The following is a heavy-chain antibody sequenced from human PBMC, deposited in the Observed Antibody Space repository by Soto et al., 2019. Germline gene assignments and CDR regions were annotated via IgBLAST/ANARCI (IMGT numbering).Heavy chain of an antibody. Sequence: GGSLRLSCAASGLTFSTYAMSWFRQAPGKGLEWVSAISGDGGATFYADSVEGRFTISRDNSKNTLYLQMNSLRAEDTAVYSCARGEYSGYDLDYWGQGTLVTVSS. CDR3: ARGEYSGYDLDY. CDR1: GLTFSTYA. J-gene: IGHJ4*02. CDR2: ISGDGGAT. D-gene: IGHD5-12*01. V-gene: IGHV3-23*01.